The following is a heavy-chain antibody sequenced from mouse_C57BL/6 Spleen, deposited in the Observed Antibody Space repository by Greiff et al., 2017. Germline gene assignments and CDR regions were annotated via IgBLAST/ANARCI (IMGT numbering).Heavy chain of an antibody. D-gene: IGHD1-1*01. Sequence: EVQLQQSGPELVKPGASVKISCKASGYSFTDYNMNWVKQSNGKSLEWIGVINPNYGTTSYNQKFKGKATLTVDKSSSTVYMQLNSLTSEDSAVYYCARGGAVVALYYAKDYWGQGASVTVSS. CDR1: GYSFTDYN. V-gene: IGHV1-39*01. J-gene: IGHJ4*01. CDR3: ARGGAVVALYYAKDY. CDR2: INPNYGTT.